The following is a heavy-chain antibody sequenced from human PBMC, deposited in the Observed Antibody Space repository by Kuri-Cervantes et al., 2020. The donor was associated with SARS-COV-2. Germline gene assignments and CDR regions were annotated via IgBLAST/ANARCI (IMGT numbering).Heavy chain of an antibody. J-gene: IGHJ4*02. CDR1: GGSISSYY. V-gene: IGHV4-39*01. CDR2: MLS. Sequence: SETLSLTCTVSGGSISSYYWGWIRQPPGKGLEWIGSMLSYYNPSLKSRVTISVDTSKNQFSLKLSSVGAADTAVYYCARHTTIGSTVTHFDYWGQGTLVTVSS. CDR3: ARHTTIGSTVTHFDY. D-gene: IGHD5/OR15-5a*01.